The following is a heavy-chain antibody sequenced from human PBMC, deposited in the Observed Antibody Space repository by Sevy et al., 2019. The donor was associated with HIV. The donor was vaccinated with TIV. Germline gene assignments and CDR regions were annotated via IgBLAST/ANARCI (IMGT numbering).Heavy chain of an antibody. Sequence: ASVKVSCKAYGYTFSDYYMHWVRQAPGQGLEWIGWINPNRGGTNYAHTFQGRVTMTRDTSISTAYMELSSLRSDDTAIYYCARGMSAYLLANGMDVWGQGTTVTVSS. CDR2: INPNRGGT. CDR3: ARGMSAYLLANGMDV. D-gene: IGHD3-3*01. J-gene: IGHJ6*02. V-gene: IGHV1-2*07. CDR1: GYTFSDYY.